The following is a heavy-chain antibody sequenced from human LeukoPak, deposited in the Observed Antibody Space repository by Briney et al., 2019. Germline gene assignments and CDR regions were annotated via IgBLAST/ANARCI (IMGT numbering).Heavy chain of an antibody. Sequence: SGPTLVKPTQTLTLTCTLSGSSLSINGVGVGWIRQPPGKALEWLALIYWNDDKFYSPSLKSRLTITKDTSKNQVVLIETNMDPVDTATYYCAHVTHIAPATHFDYWGQGTLVSVSS. J-gene: IGHJ4*02. CDR2: IYWNDDK. D-gene: IGHD2-21*01. CDR3: AHVTHIAPATHFDY. V-gene: IGHV2-5*01. CDR1: GSSLSINGVG.